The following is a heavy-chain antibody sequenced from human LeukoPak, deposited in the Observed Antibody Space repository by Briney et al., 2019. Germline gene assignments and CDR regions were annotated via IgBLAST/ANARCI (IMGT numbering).Heavy chain of an antibody. J-gene: IGHJ4*02. D-gene: IGHD6-19*01. V-gene: IGHV3-66*01. CDR1: GFTVSKNY. CDR3: ARVTIAMAGL. Sequence: PGGSLRLSCAASGFTVSKNYMSWVRQASGKGLQWVSIIYSGGSTYYADSVKDRFTISRDNSKNTLYLQMNSLGAEDTAVYYCARVTIAMAGLWGQGTLVTVSS. CDR2: IYSGGST.